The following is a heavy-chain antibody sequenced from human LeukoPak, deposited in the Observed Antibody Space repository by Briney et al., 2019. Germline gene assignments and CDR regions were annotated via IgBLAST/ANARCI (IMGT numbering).Heavy chain of an antibody. V-gene: IGHV1-18*01. CDR2: ISAYNGNT. CDR1: GYTFTSYG. CDR3: ARDREYFELDCSFDY. Sequence: GSSVKVSCKASGYTFTSYGISWVRQAPGQGLEWMGWISAYNGNTNYAQKLQGRVTMTTDTSTSTAYMELRSLRSDDTAVYYCARDREYFELDCSFDYWGQGTLVTVSS. J-gene: IGHJ4*02. D-gene: IGHD3-9*01.